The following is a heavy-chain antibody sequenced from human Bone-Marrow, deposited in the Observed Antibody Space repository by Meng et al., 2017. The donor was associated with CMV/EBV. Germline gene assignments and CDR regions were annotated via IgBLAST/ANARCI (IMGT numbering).Heavy chain of an antibody. J-gene: IGHJ3*02. D-gene: IGHD2-2*01. CDR1: GYTFASNG. Sequence: ASVKVSCKTSGYTFASNGISWVRQAPGQGLEWMGWISPYNGNTNYEQNLQGRVTMTTDTSTSTAYMELRSLRSDDTAVYYCARRGYCSNSNCMRNAFDIWGQGTMVTASS. V-gene: IGHV1-18*01. CDR2: ISPYNGNT. CDR3: ARRGYCSNSNCMRNAFDI.